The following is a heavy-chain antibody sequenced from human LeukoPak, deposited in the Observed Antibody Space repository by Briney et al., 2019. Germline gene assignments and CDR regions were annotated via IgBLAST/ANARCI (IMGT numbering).Heavy chain of an antibody. CDR3: ARAGGGYFDY. CDR1: GFTFSNYW. D-gene: IGHD4-23*01. CDR2: VKEDGTET. Sequence: GGSLRLSCAVSGFTFSNYWMSWVRQAPGMGLELVANVKEDGTETYYVDSVKGRFTISRDNARNSVYLQMDRLRAGDTVVYYCARAGGGYFDYWGQGTLVTVSS. V-gene: IGHV3-7*03. J-gene: IGHJ4*02.